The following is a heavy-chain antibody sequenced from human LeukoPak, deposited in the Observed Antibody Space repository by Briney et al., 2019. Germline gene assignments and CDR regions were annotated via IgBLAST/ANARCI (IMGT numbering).Heavy chain of an antibody. CDR3: ARGKVTY. V-gene: IGHV3-7*01. Sequence: GGSLRLSCTASGFTFGNYWMSWVRQAPGKGLEWVAHINIDGSEKYYVDSMKGRFTISRDNAKNSLYLQMNSLKVEDTAVYYCARGKVTYWGPGTLVTVSS. CDR2: INIDGSEK. CDR1: GFTFGNYW. J-gene: IGHJ4*02.